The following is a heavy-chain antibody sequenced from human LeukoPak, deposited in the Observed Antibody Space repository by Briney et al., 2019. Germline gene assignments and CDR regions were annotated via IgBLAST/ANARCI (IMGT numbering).Heavy chain of an antibody. J-gene: IGHJ4*02. CDR3: ARVGHYYDSSGYHLFDY. CDR2: IYYSGST. D-gene: IGHD3-22*01. Sequence: SKTLSLTCTVSGGSISSYYWSWIRQPPGKGLEWIGYIYYSGSTNYNPSLKSRVTISVDTSKNQFSLKLSSVTAADTAVYYCARVGHYYDSSGYHLFDYWGQGTLVTVSS. V-gene: IGHV4-59*01. CDR1: GGSISSYY.